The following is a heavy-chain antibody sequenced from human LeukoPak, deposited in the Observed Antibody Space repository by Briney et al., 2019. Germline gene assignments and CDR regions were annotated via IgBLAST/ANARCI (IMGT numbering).Heavy chain of an antibody. D-gene: IGHD3-22*01. J-gene: IGHJ3*02. Sequence: ASVKVSCRASAYTFTNYGISWVRQAPGQGLEWMGWISAYNGNTIYAQKFQGRVTMTTDTSTSTAYMELRSLRSDDTAVYYCARDQRITQIVVVTDTFDIWGQGTMVTVSS. V-gene: IGHV1-18*01. CDR2: ISAYNGNT. CDR3: ARDQRITQIVVVTDTFDI. CDR1: AYTFTNYG.